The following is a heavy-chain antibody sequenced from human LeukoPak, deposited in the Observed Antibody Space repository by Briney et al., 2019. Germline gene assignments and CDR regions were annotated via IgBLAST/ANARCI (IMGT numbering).Heavy chain of an antibody. CDR3: ARVDVVVVAATGDYYYYYMDV. CDR2: INPNSGGT. V-gene: IGHV1-2*02. J-gene: IGHJ6*03. Sequence: ASVKVSCKASGYTFTGYYMHWVRQAPGQGLEWMGWINPNSGGTNYAQKFQGRVTMTRDTSISTAYMELSRLRSDDTAVYYCARVDVVVVAATGDYYYYYMDVWGKGTTVTISS. D-gene: IGHD2-15*01. CDR1: GYTFTGYY.